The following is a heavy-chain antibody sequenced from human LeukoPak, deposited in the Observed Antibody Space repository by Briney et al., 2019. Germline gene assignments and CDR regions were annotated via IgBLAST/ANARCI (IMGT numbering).Heavy chain of an antibody. V-gene: IGHV4-59*01. D-gene: IGHD2-2*01. CDR3: ARDGSQYQLPAGWFDP. J-gene: IGHJ5*02. CDR2: IYYSGST. CDR1: GGSISSYY. Sequence: SETLSLTCTVSGGSISSYYWSWIRQPPGKGLEWIGYIYYSGSTNYNPSLKNRVTISVDTSKNQFSLKLSSVTAADTAVYYCARDGSQYQLPAGWFDPWGQGTLVTVSS.